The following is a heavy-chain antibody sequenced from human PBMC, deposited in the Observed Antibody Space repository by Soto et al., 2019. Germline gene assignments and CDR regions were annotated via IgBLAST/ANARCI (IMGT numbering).Heavy chain of an antibody. Sequence: GGSLRLSCAASGFTFSDYYISWIRQAPGKGLEWVSYISSSSSYINYADSVKGRFTISRDNAKNSLYLQMSRLRAEDTAVYYCAREGPGSSSWYVDSWGQRTLVTVSS. CDR2: ISSSSSYI. CDR1: GFTFSDYY. J-gene: IGHJ4*02. D-gene: IGHD6-13*01. CDR3: AREGPGSSSWYVDS. V-gene: IGHV3-11*05.